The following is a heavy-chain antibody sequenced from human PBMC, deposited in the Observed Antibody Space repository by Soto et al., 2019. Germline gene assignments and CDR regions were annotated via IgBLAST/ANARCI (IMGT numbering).Heavy chain of an antibody. Sequence: MQLVESGGGVVQTGRSLRLSCTASGFTFRNYGMHWVRQAPGKGPAWVGVISKEGNTLYSDSVKGRFTISRDNSRNTLFLQMNNLRPEDTAVYYCTKDNGDGVDFWSGSPYHNYYGLDVWGQGTMVTVSS. CDR3: TKDNGDGVDFWSGSPYHNYYGLDV. CDR2: ISKEGNT. V-gene: IGHV3-30*18. CDR1: GFTFRNYG. D-gene: IGHD3-3*01. J-gene: IGHJ6*02.